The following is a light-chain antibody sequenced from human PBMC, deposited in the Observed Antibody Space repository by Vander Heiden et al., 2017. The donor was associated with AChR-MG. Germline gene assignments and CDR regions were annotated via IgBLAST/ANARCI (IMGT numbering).Light chain of an antibody. J-gene: IGKJ4*01. CDR3: QRSDSTPIT. V-gene: IGKV1-39*01. CDR1: HTISSY. Sequence: DIQMTQSPSSLSASVGDRVTITCRASHTISSYLNWYQHKAGKAPRLLIYAASSLQSGVPSRFSGSESGTDFTLTISSLQPEDFATYYCQRSDSTPITFGGGTKVEIK. CDR2: AAS.